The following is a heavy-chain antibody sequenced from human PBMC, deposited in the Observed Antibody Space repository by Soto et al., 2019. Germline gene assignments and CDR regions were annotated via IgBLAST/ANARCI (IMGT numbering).Heavy chain of an antibody. CDR2: ISYDGSNK. CDR1: GFTFSSYA. D-gene: IGHD1-26*01. CDR3: ARGVVGANFDY. Sequence: QVQLVESGGGVVQPGRSLRLSCAASGFTFSSYAMHWVRQAPGKGLEWVAVISYDGSNKYYADSVKGRFTISRDNSKNTLYLQMNSLRAEDTAVYYCARGVVGANFDYWGQGTLVTVSS. V-gene: IGHV3-30-3*01. J-gene: IGHJ4*02.